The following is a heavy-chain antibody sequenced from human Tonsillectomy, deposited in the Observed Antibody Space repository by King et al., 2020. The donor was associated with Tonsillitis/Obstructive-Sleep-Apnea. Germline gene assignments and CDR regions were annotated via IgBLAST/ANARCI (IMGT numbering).Heavy chain of an antibody. D-gene: IGHD2-2*01. CDR1: GFTCSSYS. J-gene: IGHJ4*02. CDR3: ARLRYCSRASCYEGFDY. Sequence: VQLVESGGGLVQPGGALRLSSAASGFTCSSYSMNWARPAPGMGLDWVLYISMSNNTVCYAASFKGRFTISRDNAKNSLYLQMNSLRDEDTAVYYCARLRYCSRASCYEGFDYWGQETLVTVSS. V-gene: IGHV3-48*02. CDR2: ISMSNNTV.